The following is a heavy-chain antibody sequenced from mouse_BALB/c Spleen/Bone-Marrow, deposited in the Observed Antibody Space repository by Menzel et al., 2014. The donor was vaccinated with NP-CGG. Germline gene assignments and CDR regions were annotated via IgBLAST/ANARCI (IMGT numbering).Heavy chain of an antibody. J-gene: IGHJ2*01. CDR3: AEGGKYRCDFDD. CDR1: GYTFTSSV. D-gene: IGHD2-14*01. CDR2: FNPYNDGS. V-gene: IGHV1-14*01. Sequence: VQLQQSGPELVKPGASVKMSCKASGYTFTSSVMHWVKQKPGQGLEWIGYFNPYNDGSKYNEKFKGKATLTSDKSSSTAYMELRRVASEDSAVYYCAEGGKYRCDFDDWGQGTTLTVSS.